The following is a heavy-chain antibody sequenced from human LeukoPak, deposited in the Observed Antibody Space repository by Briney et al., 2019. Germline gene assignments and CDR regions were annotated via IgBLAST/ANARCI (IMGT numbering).Heavy chain of an antibody. CDR3: ATVHHNNVWGHSFFDY. V-gene: IGHV1-24*01. Sequence: SENLPCKVSGYTLPLLYIHCARQASRKGLEWMGGFDSEDGETIYAQKSQSRVTTTEDTPTDTAYMELSSLTSADTAAYYCATVHHNNVWGHSFFDYWSQGTLVTVYS. CDR1: GYTLPLLY. CDR2: FDSEDGET. D-gene: IGHD3-16*01. J-gene: IGHJ4*02.